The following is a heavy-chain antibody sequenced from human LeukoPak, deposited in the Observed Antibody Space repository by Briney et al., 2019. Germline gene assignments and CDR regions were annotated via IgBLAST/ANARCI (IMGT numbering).Heavy chain of an antibody. D-gene: IGHD3-9*01. CDR1: GGSISSSSYY. J-gene: IGHJ4*02. CDR3: ARLILTGSKRGIDY. V-gene: IGHV4-39*01. CDR2: IYYSGST. Sequence: SETLSLTCTVSGGSISSSSYYWGWIRQPPGKGLEWIGSIYYSGSTYYNPSLKSRATISVDTSKNQFSLKLSSVTAADTAVYYCARLILTGSKRGIDYWGQGTLVTVSS.